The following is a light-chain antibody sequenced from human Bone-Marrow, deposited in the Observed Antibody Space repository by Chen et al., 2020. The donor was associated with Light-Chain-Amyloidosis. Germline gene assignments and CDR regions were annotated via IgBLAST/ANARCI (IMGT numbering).Light chain of an antibody. J-gene: IGLJ3*02. CDR2: DDS. CDR3: QVWDRSSDRPV. Sequence: SYVQTQPSSVSVAPGHTATLACGGNNIGSTSVHWYQQTPGQAPLLVVYDDSDRPSGIPERLSGSNSGNTATLTISRVEAGDEADYYCQVWDRSSDRPVFGGGTKLTVL. V-gene: IGLV3-21*02. CDR1: NIGSTS.